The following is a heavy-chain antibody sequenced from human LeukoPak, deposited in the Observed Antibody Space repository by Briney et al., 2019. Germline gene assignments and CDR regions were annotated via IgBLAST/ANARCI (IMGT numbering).Heavy chain of an antibody. CDR3: ARDIDYGLSYYFDY. CDR2: INPNNGGT. J-gene: IGHJ4*02. CDR1: GYNFTAHY. Sequence: ASVKVSCKASGYNFTAHYMHWVRQAPGHGLEWVGWINPNNGGTNFAQKFQGRVTMTRDTSISTAYMELSRVISDDTAVYFCARDIDYGLSYYFDYWGEGTKVAVSS. D-gene: IGHD4-17*01. V-gene: IGHV1-2*02.